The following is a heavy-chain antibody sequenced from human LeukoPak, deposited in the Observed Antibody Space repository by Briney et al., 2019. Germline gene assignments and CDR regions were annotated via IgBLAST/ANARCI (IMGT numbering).Heavy chain of an antibody. CDR1: GVSVSSGSYY. D-gene: IGHD3-10*01. V-gene: IGHV4-61*01. Sequence: SETLSLTCTVSGVSVSSGSYYWSWIRQPPGKGLEWIGYIYYSGNTNYNPSLKSRVTISVDTSKNQFSLKLSSVTAADTAVYYCARGGLATMIRGVIPYWGQGTLVTVSS. CDR2: IYYSGNT. J-gene: IGHJ4*02. CDR3: ARGGLATMIRGVIPY.